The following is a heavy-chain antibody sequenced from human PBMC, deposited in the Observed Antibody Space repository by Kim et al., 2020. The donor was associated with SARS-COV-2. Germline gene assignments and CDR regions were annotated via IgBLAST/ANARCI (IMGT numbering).Heavy chain of an antibody. Sequence: SGPTLVNPTQTLTLTCTFSGFSLSTSGVGVGWIRQPPGKALEWLALIYWDDDKRYSPSLKSRLTITKDTSKNQVVLTMTNMDPVDTATYYCAHSPPIDCSSTSCYDHKPNWFDPWGQGTLVTVSS. D-gene: IGHD2-2*01. CDR2: IYWDDDK. CDR3: AHSPPIDCSSTSCYDHKPNWFDP. J-gene: IGHJ5*02. V-gene: IGHV2-5*02. CDR1: GFSLSTSGVG.